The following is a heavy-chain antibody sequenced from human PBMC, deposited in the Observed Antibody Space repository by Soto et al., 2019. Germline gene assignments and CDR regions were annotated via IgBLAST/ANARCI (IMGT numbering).Heavy chain of an antibody. CDR2: IYYSGST. D-gene: IGHD1-26*01. Sequence: QVQLQESGPGLVKPSQTLSLTCTVSGGSISSGGYYWSWIRQHPGKGLEWIVYIYYSGSTYYNPSLKSRVTIPVDTSKNQSSLKLSSVTAADTAVYYCAREGGIVGATAADYWGQGTLVTVSS. CDR1: GGSISSGGYY. V-gene: IGHV4-31*03. CDR3: AREGGIVGATAADY. J-gene: IGHJ4*02.